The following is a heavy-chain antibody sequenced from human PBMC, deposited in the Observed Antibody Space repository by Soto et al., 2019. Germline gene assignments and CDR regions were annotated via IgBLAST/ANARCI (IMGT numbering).Heavy chain of an antibody. Sequence: GESLKISCKGSGYSFTSYWISWVRQMPGKGLEWMGRIDPSDSYTNYSPSFQGHVTISADKSICTAYLQWSSLKASDTAMYYCARRRYDFWSGYYANDNWFDPWGQGTLVTVSS. CDR3: ARRRYDFWSGYYANDNWFDP. D-gene: IGHD3-3*01. CDR1: GYSFTSYW. V-gene: IGHV5-10-1*01. J-gene: IGHJ5*02. CDR2: IDPSDSYT.